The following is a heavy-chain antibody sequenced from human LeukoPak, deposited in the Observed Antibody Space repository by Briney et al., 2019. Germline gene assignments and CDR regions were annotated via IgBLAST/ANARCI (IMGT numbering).Heavy chain of an antibody. V-gene: IGHV1-8*03. D-gene: IGHD3-3*01. CDR3: ARGGSYDFWSGYYTEYNWFDP. CDR2: MNPNSGNT. J-gene: IGHJ5*02. CDR1: GYTFTSYD. Sequence: ASVKVSCKASGYTFTSYDINWVRQATGQGLEWMGWMNPNSGNTGYAQKFQGRVTITRNTSISTAYMELSSLRSEDTAVYYCARGGSYDFWSGYYTEYNWFDPWGQGTLVTVSS.